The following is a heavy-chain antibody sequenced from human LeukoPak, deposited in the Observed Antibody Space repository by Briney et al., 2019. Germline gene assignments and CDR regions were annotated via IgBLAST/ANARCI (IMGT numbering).Heavy chain of an antibody. CDR3: ARAPPGGYFDY. D-gene: IGHD3-16*01. CDR2: ISSSGSTI. V-gene: IGHV3-48*03. Sequence: GGSLRLSCAASGFTFSSYEMNWVRQAPGKGLEWVSYISSSGSTIYYADSVKGRFTISRDNAKNSLYLQMNSLRAEDTAVYYCARAPPGGYFDYWGQGTLVTVSS. J-gene: IGHJ4*02. CDR1: GFTFSSYE.